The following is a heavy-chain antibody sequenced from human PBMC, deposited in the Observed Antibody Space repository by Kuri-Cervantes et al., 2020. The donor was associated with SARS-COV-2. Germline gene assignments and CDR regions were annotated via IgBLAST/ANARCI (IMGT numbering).Heavy chain of an antibody. J-gene: IGHJ1*01. Sequence: GGSLRLSCAASGFTFTSYAIHWVRQAPGKGLEWVAVISDDGSNKYYADSVKGRFTNSRDNSKNRLYLQMTSLRTEDTAVYYCARAEYSGTYLGWEYFQHWGQGTLVTVSS. CDR3: ARAEYSGTYLGWEYFQH. V-gene: IGHV3-30-3*01. CDR1: GFTFTSYA. CDR2: ISDDGSNK. D-gene: IGHD1-26*01.